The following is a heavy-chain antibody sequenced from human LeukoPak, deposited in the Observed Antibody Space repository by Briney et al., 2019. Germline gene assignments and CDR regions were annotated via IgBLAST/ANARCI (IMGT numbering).Heavy chain of an antibody. D-gene: IGHD1-26*01. CDR3: TTGIVGATYPDY. V-gene: IGHV3-15*01. J-gene: IGHJ4*02. CDR2: IKSKTDGGTT. Sequence: RIKSKTDGGTTDYAAPVKGRFTISRDDSKNTLYLQMNSLKTEDTAVYYCTTGIVGATYPDYWGQGTLVTVSS.